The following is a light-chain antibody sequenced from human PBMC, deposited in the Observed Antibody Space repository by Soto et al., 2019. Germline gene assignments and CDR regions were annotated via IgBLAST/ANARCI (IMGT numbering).Light chain of an antibody. CDR2: QDR. J-gene: IGLJ1*01. CDR1: ALSRQY. V-gene: IGLV3-25*02. Sequence: SYELTQLPSVSVSPGQTARITCSGDALSRQYVYWYQQKSGQSPVVVIYQDRERPSGIPERFSGSRSGTTVTLTIIGVQAEDEADYYCQSSDGSGTYVFGTGTKLTVL. CDR3: QSSDGSGTYV.